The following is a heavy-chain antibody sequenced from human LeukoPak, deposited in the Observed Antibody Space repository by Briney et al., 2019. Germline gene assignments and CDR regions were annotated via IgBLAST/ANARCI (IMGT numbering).Heavy chain of an antibody. D-gene: IGHD2-2*01. CDR2: IKQDGSEK. CDR3: AREPMQRGVVPADAFDI. V-gene: IGHV3-7*03. Sequence: GGSLRLSCAASGFTFSSYWMSWVRQAPGKGLEWVANIKQDGSEKYYVDSVKGRFTISRDNAKNSLYLQMNSLRSEDTAVYYCAREPMQRGVVPADAFDIWGQGTMVTVSS. CDR1: GFTFSSYW. J-gene: IGHJ3*02.